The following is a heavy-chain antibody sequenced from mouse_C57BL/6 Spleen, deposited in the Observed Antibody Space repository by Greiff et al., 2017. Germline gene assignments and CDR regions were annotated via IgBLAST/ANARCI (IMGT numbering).Heavy chain of an antibody. Sequence: EVQRVESGGGLVKPGGSLKLSCAASGFTFSSYAMSWVRQTPEKRLEWVATISDGGSYTYYPDNVKGRFTISRDNAKNNLYLQMSHLKSEDTAMYYCARREYTGWYFDVWGTGTTVTVSS. CDR2: ISDGGSYT. V-gene: IGHV5-4*01. D-gene: IGHD1-1*01. CDR3: ARREYTGWYFDV. CDR1: GFTFSSYA. J-gene: IGHJ1*03.